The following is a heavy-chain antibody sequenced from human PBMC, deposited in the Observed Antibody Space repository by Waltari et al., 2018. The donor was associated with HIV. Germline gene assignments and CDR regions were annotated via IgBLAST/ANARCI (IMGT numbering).Heavy chain of an antibody. V-gene: IGHV1-3*01. Sequence: QVLLVQSGTEVKKPGASVTISCKASGYNFTSYTVHWVRQAPGRGLEWLGWINSGNGNSRYSPGFKERLTMTRDISASTSYFVLSGLTSDDTSVYFCARSGIVRGRSYELLAFWGQGT. D-gene: IGHD3-16*01. CDR2: INSGNGNS. CDR3: ARSGIVRGRSYELLAF. J-gene: IGHJ4*01. CDR1: GYNFTSYT.